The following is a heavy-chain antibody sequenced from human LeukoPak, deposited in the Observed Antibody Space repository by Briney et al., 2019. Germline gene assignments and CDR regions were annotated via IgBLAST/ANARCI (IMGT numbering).Heavy chain of an antibody. CDR3: AREGPYGSGSYTGY. CDR2: ISGSGGST. CDR1: GFTFSSYA. Sequence: GGSLRLSCAASGFTFSSYAMSWVRQVPGKGLEWVSAISGSGGSTYYADSVKGRFTISRDNSKNTLYLQMNSLRAEDTAVYYCAREGPYGSGSYTGYWGQGTLVTVSS. D-gene: IGHD3-10*01. V-gene: IGHV3-23*01. J-gene: IGHJ4*02.